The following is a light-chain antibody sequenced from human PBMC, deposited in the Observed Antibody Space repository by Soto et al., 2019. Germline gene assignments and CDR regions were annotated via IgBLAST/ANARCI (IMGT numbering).Light chain of an antibody. CDR2: DAS. CDR1: QSVSSY. Sequence: EIVLAQSPGTLSLSPGESATLSCRASQSVSSYLAWYQQKPGQAPRLLIYDASNRATGIPARFSGSGSGTDFTLTISSLQPDDFATYYCQQCNSYPWTFGQGTKVDIK. V-gene: IGKV3-11*01. J-gene: IGKJ1*01. CDR3: QQCNSYPWT.